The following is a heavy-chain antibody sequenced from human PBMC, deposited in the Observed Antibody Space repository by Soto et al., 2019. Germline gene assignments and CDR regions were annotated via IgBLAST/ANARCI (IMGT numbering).Heavy chain of an antibody. V-gene: IGHV4-39*01. CDR3: ARNFRELAAAGPGYYYYGMDV. CDR2: IYYSGST. CDR1: GGSISSSSYY. J-gene: IGHJ6*02. D-gene: IGHD6-13*01. Sequence: SETLSLTCTVSGGSISSSSYYWGWIRQPPGKGLEWIGSIYYSGSTYYNPSLKSRVTISVDTSKNQFSLKLSSVTAADTAVYYCARNFRELAAAGPGYYYYGMDVWGQGTTVTVSS.